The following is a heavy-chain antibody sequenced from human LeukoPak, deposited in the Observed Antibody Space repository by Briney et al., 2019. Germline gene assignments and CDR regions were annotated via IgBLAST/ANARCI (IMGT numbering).Heavy chain of an antibody. CDR3: ARDGHPGSSGWYYYYGMDV. V-gene: IGHV3-48*03. CDR2: ISSSGSTI. J-gene: IGHJ6*02. Sequence: NPGGSLRLSCAASGFTFSKNGMNWVRQAPGKGLEWVSYISSSGSTIYYADSVKGRFTISRDNAKNSLYLQMNSLRAEDTAVYYCARDGHPGSSGWYYYYGMDVWGQGTTVTVSS. D-gene: IGHD6-19*01. CDR1: GFTFSKNG.